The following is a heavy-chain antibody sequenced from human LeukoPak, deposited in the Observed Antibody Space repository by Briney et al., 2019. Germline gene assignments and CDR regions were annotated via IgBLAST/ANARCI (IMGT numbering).Heavy chain of an antibody. Sequence: ASVKVSCKASGYTFTSYYMHWVRQAPGQGLEWMGWISAYNGNTNYAQKLQGRVTMTTDTSTSTAYMELRSLRSDGTAVYYCAGSREVEQLEYFQHWGQGTLVTVSS. J-gene: IGHJ1*01. V-gene: IGHV1-18*04. CDR1: GYTFTSYY. D-gene: IGHD6-6*01. CDR2: ISAYNGNT. CDR3: AGSREVEQLEYFQH.